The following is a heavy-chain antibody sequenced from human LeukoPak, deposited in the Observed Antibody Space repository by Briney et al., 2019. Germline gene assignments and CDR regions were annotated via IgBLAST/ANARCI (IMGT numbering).Heavy chain of an antibody. CDR1: GFTFSSYG. CDR3: AKELGYYYDSPIDY. CDR2: IWYDGSNK. Sequence: GSLRLSCAASGFTFSSYGMHWVRQAPGKGLEWVAVIWYDGSNKYYADSEKGRFTISRDNSKNTLYLQMNSLRAEDTAVYYCAKELGYYYDSPIDYWGQGTLVTVSS. V-gene: IGHV3-33*06. D-gene: IGHD3-22*01. J-gene: IGHJ4*02.